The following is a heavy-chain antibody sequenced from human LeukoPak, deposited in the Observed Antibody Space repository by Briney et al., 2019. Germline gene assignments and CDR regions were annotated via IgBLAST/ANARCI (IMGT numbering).Heavy chain of an antibody. Sequence: SETLSLTCTVSGGSISSSSYYWGWIRQPPGKGLEWIGYIYYSGSTNYNPSLKSRVTISVDTSKNQFSLKLSSVTAADTAVYYCAGTTEAHSWRTRYYDYYMDVWGKGTTVTVSS. V-gene: IGHV4-61*05. CDR1: GGSISSSSYY. J-gene: IGHJ6*03. CDR3: AGTTEAHSWRTRYYDYYMDV. D-gene: IGHD6-13*01. CDR2: IYYSGST.